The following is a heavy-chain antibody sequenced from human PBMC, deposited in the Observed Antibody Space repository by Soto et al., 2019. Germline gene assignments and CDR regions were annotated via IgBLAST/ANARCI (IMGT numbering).Heavy chain of an antibody. Sequence: QVLLVQSGAEGKRPGSSAKVSCKPSGGTFNTLSINWVRQAPGQGLEWVGAIIQLFDSTNYAQKCQDRVTITADKSIDTAYLELNNLRSDDTAVYYCTTRDQGRFDHWGQGTPLTGSS. J-gene: IGHJ4*02. V-gene: IGHV1-69*06. CDR3: TTRDQGRFDH. CDR1: GGTFNTLS. CDR2: IIQLFDST.